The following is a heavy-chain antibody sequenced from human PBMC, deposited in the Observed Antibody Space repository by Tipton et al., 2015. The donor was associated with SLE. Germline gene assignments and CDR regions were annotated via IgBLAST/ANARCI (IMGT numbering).Heavy chain of an antibody. J-gene: IGHJ2*01. CDR3: ARDRRGWYFDL. CDR2: IYYGGTI. V-gene: IGHV4-28*03. CDR1: VYSISSSHW. D-gene: IGHD3-10*01. Sequence: TLSPTCNVSVYSISSSHWWGWIRQPPGKGLEWIGHIYYGGTIYYNPSLKSRVTMSIDTSRNQFSLKPSSVTAADTAVYYCARDRRGWYFDLWGRGTLVTVSS.